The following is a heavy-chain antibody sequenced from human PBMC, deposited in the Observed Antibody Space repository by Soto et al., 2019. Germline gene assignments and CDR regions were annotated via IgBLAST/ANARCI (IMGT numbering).Heavy chain of an antibody. J-gene: IGHJ6*02. Sequence: QVQLVQSGAEVKKPGSSVKVSCKASGGSLSNYGISWVRQAPGQGLEWMGAIIPVFGTPNYAQKFQDRFTINSADATTTVDTKVRSLTSEDTAVYYCAKGDATKIVVTTYSAIDGWGQGTTITVSS. CDR3: AKGDATKIVVTTYSAIDG. V-gene: IGHV1-69*05. CDR1: GGSLSNYG. D-gene: IGHD3-22*01. CDR2: IIPVFGTP.